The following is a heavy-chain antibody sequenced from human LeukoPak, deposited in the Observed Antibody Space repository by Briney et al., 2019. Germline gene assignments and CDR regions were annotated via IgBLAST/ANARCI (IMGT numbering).Heavy chain of an antibody. CDR2: ISYDGNNK. CDR1: GFTFRSYG. CDR3: AKGIFYYDSSGYYYY. J-gene: IGHJ4*02. D-gene: IGHD3-22*01. Sequence: GRSLRLSCAASGFTFRSYGMHWVRQAPGKGLEWVAVISYDGNNKYYADSVKGRFTISRDNSKNTLYLQVNSLRAEDTAVYYCAKGIFYYDSSGYYYYWGQGTLVTVSS. V-gene: IGHV3-30*18.